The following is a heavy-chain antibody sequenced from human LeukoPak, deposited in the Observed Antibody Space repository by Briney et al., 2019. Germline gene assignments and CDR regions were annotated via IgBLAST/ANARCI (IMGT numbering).Heavy chain of an antibody. V-gene: IGHV4-39*01. CDR1: GGSISSSSYY. D-gene: IGHD3-10*01. J-gene: IGHJ2*01. CDR2: IYYSGST. CDR3: ARHRFGELLRFDL. Sequence: SETLSLTCTVSGGSISSSSYYWGWIRQPPGEGPEWIGSIYYSGSTYYNPSLKSRVTISVDTSKNQFSLILRSVTAADTAVYYCARHRFGELLRFDLWGRGTLVTVSS.